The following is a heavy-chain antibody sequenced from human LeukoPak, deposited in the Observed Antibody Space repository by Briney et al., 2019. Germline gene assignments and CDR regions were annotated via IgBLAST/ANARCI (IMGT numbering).Heavy chain of an antibody. Sequence: GSLRLSCAASGFTFSSYEMNWVRQAPGKGLEWVSYISSSGSTIYYADSVKGRFTISRDNAKNSLYLQMNSLRAEDTAVYYCARDRFSGSYPEYFQHWGQGTLVTVSS. D-gene: IGHD1-26*01. CDR2: ISSSGSTI. V-gene: IGHV3-48*03. CDR3: ARDRFSGSYPEYFQH. J-gene: IGHJ1*01. CDR1: GFTFSSYE.